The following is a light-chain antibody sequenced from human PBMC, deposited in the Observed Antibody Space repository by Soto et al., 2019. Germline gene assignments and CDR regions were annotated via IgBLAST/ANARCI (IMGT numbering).Light chain of an antibody. Sequence: DIQMTQSPSTLSASVGDRVTIACRASQSISDWLAWYQQKPGKAPKLLIYRASSLERGVPSRFSGNGSGTDFTFAISSLQPDDFATYYCQQYNTSPYSFGQGTKLEI. CDR3: QQYNTSPYS. CDR1: QSISDW. J-gene: IGKJ2*03. CDR2: RAS. V-gene: IGKV1-5*03.